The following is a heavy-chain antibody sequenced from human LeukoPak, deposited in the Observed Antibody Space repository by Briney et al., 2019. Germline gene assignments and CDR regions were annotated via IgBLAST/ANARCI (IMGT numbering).Heavy chain of an antibody. CDR3: ARDHGDIVATSPDYYFDY. CDR2: ISYDGSNK. J-gene: IGHJ4*02. D-gene: IGHD5-12*01. V-gene: IGHV3-30*04. CDR1: GFTFSSYA. Sequence: GGSLRLSCAASGFTFSSYAMHWVRQAPGKGLERVAVISYDGSNKYYADSVKGRFTISRDNSKNTLYLQMNSLRAEDTAVYYCARDHGDIVATSPDYYFDYWGQGTLVTVSS.